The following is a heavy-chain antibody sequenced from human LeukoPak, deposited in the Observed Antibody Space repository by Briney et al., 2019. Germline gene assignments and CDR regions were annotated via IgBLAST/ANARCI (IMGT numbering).Heavy chain of an antibody. D-gene: IGHD4/OR15-4a*01. J-gene: IGHJ6*02. CDR1: GYTFSSYG. Sequence: ASVKVSCKASGYTFSSYGINWVRLAPGRGPEWMASINPQKRDTHYAQNFQGRVTVTAGTSTNTAYMGLRSLRSDDTAIYYCARRKYGADYNGMDVWGQGTTVTVSS. V-gene: IGHV1-18*01. CDR3: ARRKYGADYNGMDV. CDR2: INPQKRDT.